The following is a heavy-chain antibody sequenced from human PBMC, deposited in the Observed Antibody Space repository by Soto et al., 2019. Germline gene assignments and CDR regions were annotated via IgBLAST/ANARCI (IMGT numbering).Heavy chain of an antibody. D-gene: IGHD5-18*01. Sequence: QVQLVESGGGLVQPGGSLRLSCAASGSTFSDYYMSWIRQAPGKGLEWVSYISSSSSYTNYADSVKGRFTISRDNAKNSLYLQMNSLRAEDTAVYYCARGYSYGSPPDYWGQGTLVTVSS. CDR2: ISSSSSYT. J-gene: IGHJ4*02. V-gene: IGHV3-11*05. CDR1: GSTFSDYY. CDR3: ARGYSYGSPPDY.